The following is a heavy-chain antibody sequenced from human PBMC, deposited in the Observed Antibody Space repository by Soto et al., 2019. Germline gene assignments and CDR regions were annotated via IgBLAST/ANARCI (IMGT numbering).Heavy chain of an antibody. CDR2: INHSGST. Sequence: QVQLQQWGAGLLKPSETLSLTCAVYGGSFSGYYWSWIRQPPGKGLEWIGEINHSGSTNYNPSLKSRVTISVDTSKNQFSLKLSSVTAADTAVYYCARVDCCGDCYSFDYWGQGTLVTVSS. CDR1: GGSFSGYY. V-gene: IGHV4-34*01. J-gene: IGHJ4*02. CDR3: ARVDCCGDCYSFDY. D-gene: IGHD2-21*02.